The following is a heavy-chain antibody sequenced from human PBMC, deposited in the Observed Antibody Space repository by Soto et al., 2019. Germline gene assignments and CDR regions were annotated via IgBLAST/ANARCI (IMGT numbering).Heavy chain of an antibody. J-gene: IGHJ5*02. CDR2: ISSSSSTI. CDR1: GFTFSSYS. D-gene: IGHD1-1*01. Sequence: GALRLSCAASGFTFSSYSMNWVRQAPGKGLEWVSYISSSSSTIYYADSVKGRFTISRDNAKNSLYLQMNSLRDEDTAVYYCAREWNPLNWFDPWGQGTLVTVSS. V-gene: IGHV3-48*02. CDR3: AREWNPLNWFDP.